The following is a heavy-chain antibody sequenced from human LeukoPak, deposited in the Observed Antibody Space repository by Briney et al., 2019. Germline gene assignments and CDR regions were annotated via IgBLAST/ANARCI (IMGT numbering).Heavy chain of an antibody. CDR1: GFSLSTSGMC. CDR3: ARIRVDGSGYYPTIDY. V-gene: IGHV2-70*11. D-gene: IGHD3-22*01. Sequence: SGPALVKPTQTLTLTCTFSGFSLSTSGMCVSWIRQPPGKALEWLARIYWDDDKYYSTSLKTRLTISKDTSKNQVVLTMTNMDPVDTATYYCARIRVDGSGYYPTIDYWGQGTPVTVSS. J-gene: IGHJ4*02. CDR2: IYWDDDK.